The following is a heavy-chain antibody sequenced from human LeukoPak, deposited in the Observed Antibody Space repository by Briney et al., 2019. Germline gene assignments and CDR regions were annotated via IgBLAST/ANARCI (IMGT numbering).Heavy chain of an antibody. D-gene: IGHD2-15*01. CDR3: ARGRYCLGYCSGGSLGGPYFDY. CDR1: GGSFSGYY. Sequence: PSETLSLTCAVYGGSFSGYYWSWIRQPPGKGLEWIGEINHSGSTNYNPSLKSRVTISADTSKNQFSLKLSSVTAADTAVYYCARGRYCLGYCSGGSLGGPYFDYWGQGTLVTVSS. V-gene: IGHV4-34*01. J-gene: IGHJ4*02. CDR2: INHSGST.